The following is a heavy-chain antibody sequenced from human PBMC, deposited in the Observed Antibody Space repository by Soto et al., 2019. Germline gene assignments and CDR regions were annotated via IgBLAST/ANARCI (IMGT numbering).Heavy chain of an antibody. J-gene: IGHJ4*02. CDR3: ARVFLTRGRIFHYFDY. D-gene: IGHD7-27*01. CDR2: IIPIFGTA. V-gene: IGHV1-69*01. CDR1: GGTFSSYA. Sequence: GASVKVSCKASGGTFSSYAISWVRQAPGQGLEWMGGIIPIFGTANYAQKFQGRVTITADESRSTGYMELSSLRSEDTAVYYCARVFLTRGRIFHYFDYWGQGPLVTVSS.